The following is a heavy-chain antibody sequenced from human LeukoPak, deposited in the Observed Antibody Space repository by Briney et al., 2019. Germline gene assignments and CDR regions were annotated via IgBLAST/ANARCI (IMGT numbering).Heavy chain of an antibody. D-gene: IGHD3-22*01. V-gene: IGHV1-2*02. CDR3: ARDGGTMIVVDDNWFDP. CDR2: INPNSGGT. Sequence: GASVKVSCKASGYTFTGYYMHWVRQAPGQGLEWMGWINPNSGGTNYAQKFQGRVTMTRDTSISTAYMELSRLRSDDTAVYYCARDGGTMIVVDDNWFDPWGQGTLLTVSS. CDR1: GYTFTGYY. J-gene: IGHJ5*02.